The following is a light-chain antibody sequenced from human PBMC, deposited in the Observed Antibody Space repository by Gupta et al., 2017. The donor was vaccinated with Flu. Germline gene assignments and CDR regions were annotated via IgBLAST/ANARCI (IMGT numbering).Light chain of an antibody. V-gene: IGLV1-40*01. Sequence: QPVLTLPPSVSGAPGQRVTISCTGSSSNIGAGYDVHWYQQLPGTAPKLLIYGNSNRPSGVPDRFSGSKSGTSASLAITGLQSEDEADYYCQSYDSSLSGSYVFGTGTKFTVL. CDR1: SSNIGAGYD. CDR2: GNS. CDR3: QSYDSSLSGSYV. J-gene: IGLJ1*01.